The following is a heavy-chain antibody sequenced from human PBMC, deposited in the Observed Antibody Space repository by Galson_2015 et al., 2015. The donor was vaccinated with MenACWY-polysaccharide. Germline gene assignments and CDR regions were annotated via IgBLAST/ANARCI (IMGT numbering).Heavy chain of an antibody. CDR1: GDSITSGGYF. Sequence: TQSLTCTVSGDSITSGGYFWSWIRQHPGKGLEWIASISYDGGTYYNPSLKSRVTISADTPNNQFSLKLSSVTAADTAVYYCARGGRAVSNRNWFDPWGQGTLVTVSS. CDR3: ARGGRAVSNRNWFDP. J-gene: IGHJ5*02. V-gene: IGHV4-31*03. D-gene: IGHD3-16*01. CDR2: ISYDGGT.